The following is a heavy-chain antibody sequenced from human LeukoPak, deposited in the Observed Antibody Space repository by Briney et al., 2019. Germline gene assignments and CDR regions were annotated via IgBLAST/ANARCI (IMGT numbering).Heavy chain of an antibody. Sequence: SETLSLTCTVSGGSIMTYYWIWIRQPPGRGLEWIGHIYDSGSTNYNPSLKSRLTISVDTSKNQFSLNLTSVTAADTAVYYCASLVSAAGGGDAFDIWGQGTMVTVSS. D-gene: IGHD6-13*01. CDR2: IYDSGST. J-gene: IGHJ3*02. V-gene: IGHV4-59*08. CDR3: ASLVSAAGGGDAFDI. CDR1: GGSIMTYY.